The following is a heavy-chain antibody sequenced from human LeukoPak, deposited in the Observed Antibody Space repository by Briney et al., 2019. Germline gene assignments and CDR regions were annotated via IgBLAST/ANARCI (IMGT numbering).Heavy chain of an antibody. V-gene: IGHV4-59*12. Sequence: SETLSLTCTVSGGSISSYYWSWIRQPPGKGLEWIGYIYYSGSTNYNPSLKSRVTISMDMSKNQFSLRMNSVTAADTAIYYCARDYGGRTAYFDYWGQGKHVTVSS. CDR2: IYYSGST. J-gene: IGHJ4*02. D-gene: IGHD4-23*01. CDR3: ARDYGGRTAYFDY. CDR1: GGSISSYY.